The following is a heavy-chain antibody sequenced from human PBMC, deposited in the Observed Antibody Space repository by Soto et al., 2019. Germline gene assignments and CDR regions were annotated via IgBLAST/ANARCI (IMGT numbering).Heavy chain of an antibody. V-gene: IGHV2-5*02. CDR3: AHRRGHPYYYDSGGAFDI. CDR2: IYWDDDK. CDR1: GFSLSTTGVC. J-gene: IGHJ3*02. Sequence: QITLKESGPTLVKPTQTLTLTCTFSGFSLSTTGVCVGWIRQPPGKALEWLALIYWDDDKRYSPSLKSRLTITKDTSKNQVVLTMTNMDPVDTATYYCAHRRGHPYYYDSGGAFDIWGQGTMVTVSS. D-gene: IGHD3-22*01.